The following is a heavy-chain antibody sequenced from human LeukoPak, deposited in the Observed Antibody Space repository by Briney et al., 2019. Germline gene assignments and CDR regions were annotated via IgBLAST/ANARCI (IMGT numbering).Heavy chain of an antibody. J-gene: IGHJ4*02. V-gene: IGHV4-61*01. CDR2: IYYSGST. D-gene: IGHD3-22*01. CDR3: ARAPSDYYDSSGYYTFDY. CDR1: GGSVSSGSYY. Sequence: SETLSLTCTVSGGSVSSGSYYWSWIRQPPGKGLEWIGYIYYSGSTNYNPSLKSRVTISVDTSKYQFSLKLSSVTAADTAVYYCARAPSDYYDSSGYYTFDYWGQGTLVTVSS.